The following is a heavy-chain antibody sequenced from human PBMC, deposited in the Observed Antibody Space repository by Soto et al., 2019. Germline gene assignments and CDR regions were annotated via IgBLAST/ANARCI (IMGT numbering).Heavy chain of an antibody. CDR2: MSYSGTT. Sequence: QVQLQESGPGLVKPSQTLSLTCTVSGGSISSGDYYWSWIRQHPGKGLEWIAYMSYSGTTHYNPSLKTRVTISVDTSMNQFSLKLTSVTAADTAVYYCARYCGGGSCQYAFDIWGQGTMVTVS. J-gene: IGHJ3*02. CDR1: GGSISSGDYY. D-gene: IGHD2-15*01. CDR3: ARYCGGGSCQYAFDI. V-gene: IGHV4-31*03.